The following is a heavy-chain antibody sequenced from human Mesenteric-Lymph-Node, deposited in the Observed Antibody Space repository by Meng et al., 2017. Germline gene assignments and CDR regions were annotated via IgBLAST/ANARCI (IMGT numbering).Heavy chain of an antibody. Sequence: GESLKISCAASGFTFSSYAMHWVRQAPGKGLEWVAVISYDGSNKYYADSVKGRFTISRDNAKNTLYLQMNSLRAEDTAVYYCARAVHGAFDIWGQGTMVTVSS. CDR3: ARAVHGAFDI. D-gene: IGHD5-24*01. CDR2: ISYDGSNK. J-gene: IGHJ3*02. CDR1: GFTFSSYA. V-gene: IGHV3-30*07.